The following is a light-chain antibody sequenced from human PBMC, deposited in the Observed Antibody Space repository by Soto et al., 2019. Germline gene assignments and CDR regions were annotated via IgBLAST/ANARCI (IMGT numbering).Light chain of an antibody. CDR1: SSDVGGYNY. CDR3: SSYSSSSAPSAG. V-gene: IGLV2-14*01. J-gene: IGLJ7*01. Sequence: QSALTQPASVSGSPGQSITISCTGTSSDVGGYNYVSWYQQHPGKAPKLMIYDVSNRPSGVSNRFSGSKSGNTASLTISGLQAVDEADYFCSSYSSSSAPSAGFGGVTQLTVL. CDR2: DVS.